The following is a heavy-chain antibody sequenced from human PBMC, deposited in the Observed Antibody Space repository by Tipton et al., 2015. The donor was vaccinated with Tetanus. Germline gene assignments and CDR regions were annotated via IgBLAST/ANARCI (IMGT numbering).Heavy chain of an antibody. J-gene: IGHJ4*02. Sequence: QVQLVQSGAEVKRPGASVKVSCKSSGYTFTGYDVSWVRQAPGQGLEWMGWINPHNGDTNYAQRFEGGVTMTTDPSSSTAYMELRGLRSDDTAVYFCVRDKVGGITGFDHWGQGTLVTVSS. CDR3: VRDKVGGITGFDH. CDR2: INPHNGDT. D-gene: IGHD1-26*01. CDR1: GYTFTGYD. V-gene: IGHV1-18*01.